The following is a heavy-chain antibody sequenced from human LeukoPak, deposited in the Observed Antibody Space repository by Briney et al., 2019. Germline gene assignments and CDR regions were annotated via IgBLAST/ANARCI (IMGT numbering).Heavy chain of an antibody. D-gene: IGHD2-2*01. CDR3: AREIVVVPAAIDIGEGSYYYHYGMDV. Sequence: GGSLRLSCAASGFTVSSNYMSWVRQAPGKGLEWVSVIYSGGSTYYADSVKGRFTISRDNSKNTLYLQMNSLRAEDTAVYYCAREIVVVPAAIDIGEGSYYYHYGMDVWGQGTTVTVSS. V-gene: IGHV3-66*01. J-gene: IGHJ6*02. CDR1: GFTVSSNY. CDR2: IYSGGST.